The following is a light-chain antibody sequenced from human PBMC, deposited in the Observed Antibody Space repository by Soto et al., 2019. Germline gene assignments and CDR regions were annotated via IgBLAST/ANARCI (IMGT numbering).Light chain of an antibody. V-gene: IGKV1-39*01. CDR3: QQSYSTPGP. CDR1: QSISSY. J-gene: IGKJ1*01. CDR2: AAS. Sequence: DIEMTQSTSSLSASVGDRFTITCRASQSISSYLNWYQQKPGKAPKLLIYAASSLQSGVPSRFSGSGSGTDFTLTISSLQPEDFATYYCQQSYSTPGPFGQGTKADIK.